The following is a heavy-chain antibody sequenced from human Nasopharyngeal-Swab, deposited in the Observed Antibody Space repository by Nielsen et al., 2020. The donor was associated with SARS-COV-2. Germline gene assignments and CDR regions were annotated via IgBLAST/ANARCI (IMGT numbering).Heavy chain of an antibody. J-gene: IGHJ5*02. D-gene: IGHD3-10*01. Sequence: GESLKISCAASGFTFSSYAMHRVRQAPGKGLEWVAVISYDGSNKYYADSVKGRFTISRDNSKNTLYLQMNSLRAEDTAVYYCARDAALLWFGELGGWFDPWGQGTLVTVSS. CDR2: ISYDGSNK. CDR3: ARDAALLWFGELGGWFDP. CDR1: GFTFSSYA. V-gene: IGHV3-30-3*01.